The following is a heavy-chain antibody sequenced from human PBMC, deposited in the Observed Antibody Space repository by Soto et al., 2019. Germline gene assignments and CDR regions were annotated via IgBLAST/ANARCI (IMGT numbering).Heavy chain of an antibody. J-gene: IGHJ1*01. CDR1: GGTFSSYA. D-gene: IGHD5-12*01. CDR2: IIPIFGTA. V-gene: IGHV1-69*05. CDR3: ARVSYSGRTISHYFQH. Sequence: QVQLVQSGAEVKKPGSSVKVSCKASGGTFSSYAISWVRQAPGQGLEWMGGIIPIFGTANYAQKFQGRVTITTDESTSTDYMELSSLRSEDTAVYYCARVSYSGRTISHYFQHWGQGTLVTVSS.